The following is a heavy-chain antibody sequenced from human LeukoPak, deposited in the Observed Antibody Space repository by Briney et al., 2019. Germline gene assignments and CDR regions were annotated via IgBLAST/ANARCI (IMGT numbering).Heavy chain of an antibody. CDR2: ITYSAST. CDR1: GGSISSYY. CDR3: ARVRVSSGWYIDY. V-gene: IGHV4-59*07. D-gene: IGHD6-19*01. J-gene: IGHJ4*02. Sequence: SDTLSLTCTVSGGSISSYYWSWIRQPPGKGLEWIGYITYSASTNYNPSLKSRVTIPVDTYKNQFSLKLSSVAAADTAVYYCARVRVSSGWYIDYWGQGTRVTVSS.